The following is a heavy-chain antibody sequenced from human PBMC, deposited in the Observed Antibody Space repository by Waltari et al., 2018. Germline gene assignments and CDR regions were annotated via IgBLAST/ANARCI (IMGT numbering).Heavy chain of an antibody. Sequence: QLQLQESGPGLVKASETLSLTCNVSGGPIGRRNYYWGWIRQPPGKGLEWIGNTYHSGTTYYNPSLKSRVAISVDTSKNQFSLKVSSMTATDTAIYYCARQDFWSGYYTIDYWGQGTLVTVSS. CDR1: GGPIGRRNYY. V-gene: IGHV4-39*01. D-gene: IGHD3-3*01. J-gene: IGHJ4*02. CDR2: TYHSGTT. CDR3: ARQDFWSGYYTIDY.